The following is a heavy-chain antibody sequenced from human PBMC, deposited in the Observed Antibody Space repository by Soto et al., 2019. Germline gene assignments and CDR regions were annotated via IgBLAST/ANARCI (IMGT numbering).Heavy chain of an antibody. J-gene: IGHJ6*02. CDR3: VRRTGYGSGSYYNAPYYYYYGMDV. CDR2: IYYSGST. D-gene: IGHD3-10*01. Sequence: QLQLQESGPGLVKPSETLSLTCTVSGGSISSSSYYWGWIRQPPGKGLEWIGSIYYSGSTYYNPSLKSRFTICVDTNKNRFSLKLISVSAADTAVYYCVRRTGYGSGSYYNAPYYYYYGMDVWGQGTTVTVSS. V-gene: IGHV4-39*01. CDR1: GGSISSSSYY.